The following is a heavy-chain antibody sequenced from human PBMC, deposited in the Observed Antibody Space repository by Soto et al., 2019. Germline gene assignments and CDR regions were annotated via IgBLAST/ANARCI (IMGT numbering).Heavy chain of an antibody. CDR2: IIPIFGTA. CDR3: AGDRIGNVYKYGMDV. V-gene: IGHV1-69*13. J-gene: IGHJ6*02. CDR1: GGTFSSYA. Sequence: SVKVSCKASGGTFSSYAISWVRQAPGQGLEWMGGIIPIFGTANYAQKFQGRVTITADESTSTAYMELSSLRSEDTAVYYCAGDRIGNVYKYGMDVWGQGTTVTVSS.